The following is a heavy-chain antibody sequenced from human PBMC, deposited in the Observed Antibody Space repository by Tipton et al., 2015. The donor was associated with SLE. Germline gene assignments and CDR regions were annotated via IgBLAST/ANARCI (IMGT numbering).Heavy chain of an antibody. CDR1: GGSVSSSSYY. V-gene: IGHV4-39*02. CDR2: IDHSGVT. Sequence: TLSLPCTVSGGSVSSSSYYWGWIRQPPGKGLEWIGDIDHSGVTHYNPSLKSRVTISRDTSGNHFSLNLNSVTATDTAVYYCARAEFSSNWYMYWHFDLWGRGTLVTVSS. J-gene: IGHJ2*01. D-gene: IGHD6-13*01. CDR3: ARAEFSSNWYMYWHFDL.